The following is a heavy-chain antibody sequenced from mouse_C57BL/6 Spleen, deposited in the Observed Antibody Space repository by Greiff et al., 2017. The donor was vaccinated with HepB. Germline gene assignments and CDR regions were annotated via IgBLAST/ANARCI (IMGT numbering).Heavy chain of an antibody. D-gene: IGHD6-5*01. CDR2: IDPSDSYT. CDR3: ARGDAYKIPY. CDR1: GYTFTSYW. V-gene: IGHV1-69*01. Sequence: QVQLQQPGAELVMPGASVKLSCKASGYTFTSYWMHWVKQRPGQGLEWIGEIDPSDSYTNYNQKFKGKSTLTVDKSSSTAYMQLSSLTSEDSAVYYCARGDAYKIPYWGQGTTLTVSS. J-gene: IGHJ2*01.